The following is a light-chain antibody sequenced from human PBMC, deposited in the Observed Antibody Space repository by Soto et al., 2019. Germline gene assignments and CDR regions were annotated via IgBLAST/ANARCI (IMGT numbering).Light chain of an antibody. CDR1: QSVSRSF. Sequence: DIVLTQSPGTLSLSPGERATLSCRASQSVSRSFLAWYQQKPGQAPRLLIYGASSRATGIPDRFSGRGSGTDFTLTISRLEPEDFAVYYCQHSGSSPWTFGQGAKVELK. V-gene: IGKV3-20*01. CDR3: QHSGSSPWT. J-gene: IGKJ1*01. CDR2: GAS.